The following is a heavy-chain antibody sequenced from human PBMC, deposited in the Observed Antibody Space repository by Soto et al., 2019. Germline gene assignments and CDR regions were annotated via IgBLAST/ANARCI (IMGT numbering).Heavy chain of an antibody. CDR1: GFSFSSSW. CDR3: VRDRRLRGHPFDI. D-gene: IGHD2-21*02. CDR2: ISFDGTAT. V-gene: IGHV3-74*03. Sequence: EVQLVESGGGLVQPGGSLRLSCAASGFSFSSSWMHWVRQAPGKGLVWVSRISFDGTATTSADAVKGRFIISRDNAKTTLFLQMHNLRADDTAMYYCVRDRRLRGHPFDIWGQGTFVSVSS. J-gene: IGHJ3*02.